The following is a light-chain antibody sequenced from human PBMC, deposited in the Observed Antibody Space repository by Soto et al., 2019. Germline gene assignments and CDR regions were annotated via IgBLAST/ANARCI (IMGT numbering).Light chain of an antibody. CDR1: GSDIGGYDY. Sequence: QSVLTQPPSASGSPGQSVTISCTGTGSDIGGYDYVSWYQQHPGKAPKLIIYEVSKRPSGVPDRFSGSKSGNTASLTVSGLQAEDEADYYCSSYAGSNNLVFAGGTKVTVL. J-gene: IGLJ3*02. CDR2: EVS. CDR3: SSYAGSNNLV. V-gene: IGLV2-8*01.